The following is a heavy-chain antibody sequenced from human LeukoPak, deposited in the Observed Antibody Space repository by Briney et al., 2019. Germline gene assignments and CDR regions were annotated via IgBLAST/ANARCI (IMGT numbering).Heavy chain of an antibody. CDR1: GFTFSSYE. J-gene: IGHJ4*02. D-gene: IGHD6-19*01. Sequence: GGSLRLSCAASGFTFSSYEMNWVRQAPGKGLEWVSYISSGGSTIYYADSVKGRFTISRDNAKNSLYLQMNSLRAEDTAVYYCAREGGGYGSGWYRYFDYWGQGTLVTVSS. CDR3: AREGGGYGSGWYRYFDY. CDR2: ISSGGSTI. V-gene: IGHV3-48*03.